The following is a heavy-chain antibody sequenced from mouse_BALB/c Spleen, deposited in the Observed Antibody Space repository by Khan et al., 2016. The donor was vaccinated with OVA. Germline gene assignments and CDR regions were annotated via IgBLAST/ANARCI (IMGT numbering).Heavy chain of an antibody. CDR3: SGAKLAIVFAS. J-gene: IGHJ3*01. V-gene: IGHV14-4*02. Sequence: VQLKQSGAELVRPGASVTLSCTASGFTIKDYYIHWMKQRPKQGLEWIGCIYPENGDTEYAAKFQGKATLTADISSNTAYLLLSSLTSEDIAVDYCSGAKLAIVFASWGQGTQVTVSA. D-gene: IGHD1-3*01. CDR2: IYPENGDT. CDR1: GFTIKDYY.